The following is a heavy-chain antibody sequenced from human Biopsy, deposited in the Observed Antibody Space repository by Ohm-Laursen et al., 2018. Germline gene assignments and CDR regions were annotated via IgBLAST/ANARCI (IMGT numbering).Heavy chain of an antibody. CDR1: GYTFTSHD. CDR3: ARWETTLGRSLDS. CDR2: MNPNTGNT. D-gene: IGHD1-26*01. J-gene: IGHJ4*02. V-gene: IGHV1-8*01. Sequence: ASVKVSCKASGYTFTSHDINWVRQATGQGLEWMGWMNPNTGNTVYAQRFQDRVTMTSDTSTGTAYMGLTSLTSDDTAVYFCARWETTLGRSLDSWGQGTLVAVSS.